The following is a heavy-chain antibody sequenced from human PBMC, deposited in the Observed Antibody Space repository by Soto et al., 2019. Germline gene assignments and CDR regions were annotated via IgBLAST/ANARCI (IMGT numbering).Heavy chain of an antibody. J-gene: IGHJ6*02. CDR2: ISSSGSTI. Sequence: PGGSLRLSCAASGFTFSSYEMNWVRQAPGKGLEWVSYISSSGSTIYYADSVKGRFTISRDNAKNSLYLQMNSLRAEDTAVYYCARDEPYYDFWSGYFRGYYYGMDVWGQGTTVTVSS. D-gene: IGHD3-3*01. CDR3: ARDEPYYDFWSGYFRGYYYGMDV. CDR1: GFTFSSYE. V-gene: IGHV3-48*03.